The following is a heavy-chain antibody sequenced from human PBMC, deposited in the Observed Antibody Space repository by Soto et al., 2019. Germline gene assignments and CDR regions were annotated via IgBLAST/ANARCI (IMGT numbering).Heavy chain of an antibody. D-gene: IGHD3-16*01. CDR1: GGLFNSNG. V-gene: IGHV1-69*18. CDR3: ARGGGATWTVWFDP. CDR2: IIPGFGTT. J-gene: IGHJ5*02. Sequence: QVQLVQSGTEVNKSGSSVKVSCQVSGGLFNSNGINWVRQAPGQGLEWMGSIIPGFGTTKYAQKFQARVTISAEESTNTVYIQLSSLKSDDAAIYYCARGGGATWTVWFDPWGQGTPVVVSS.